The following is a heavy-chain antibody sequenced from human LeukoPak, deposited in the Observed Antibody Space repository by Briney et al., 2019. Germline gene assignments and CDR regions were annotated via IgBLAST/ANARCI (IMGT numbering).Heavy chain of an antibody. CDR2: ISYDGSNK. Sequence: GGSLRLSCAASGFTFSSYGMHWVRQAPGKGLEWVAVISYDGSNKYYADSVKGRFTISRDNSKNTLYLQMNSLRAEDTAVYYCAKEALTVHAFDIWGQGTMVTVSS. CDR3: AKEALTVHAFDI. J-gene: IGHJ3*02. V-gene: IGHV3-30*18. D-gene: IGHD1-1*01. CDR1: GFTFSSYG.